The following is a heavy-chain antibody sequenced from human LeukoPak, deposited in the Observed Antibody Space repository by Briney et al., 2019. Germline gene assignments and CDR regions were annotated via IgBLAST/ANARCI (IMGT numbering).Heavy chain of an antibody. CDR1: GYTFTGYY. CDR3: ARDQLRLDEDYGDYVYYFDY. V-gene: IGHV1-2*02. J-gene: IGHJ4*02. D-gene: IGHD4-17*01. CDR2: INPNSGGT. Sequence: ASVKVSCKASGYTFTGYYMHWVRQAPGQGLEWRGWINPNSGGTNYAQKFQGRVTMTRDTSISTAYMELSRLRSDDTAVYYCARDQLRLDEDYGDYVYYFDYWGQGTLVTVSS.